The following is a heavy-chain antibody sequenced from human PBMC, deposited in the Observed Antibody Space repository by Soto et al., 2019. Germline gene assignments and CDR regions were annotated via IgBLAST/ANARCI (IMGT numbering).Heavy chain of an antibody. V-gene: IGHV1-2*02. CDR3: ARGPHSSGWYEGDY. CDR2: INPNSGGT. J-gene: IGHJ4*02. D-gene: IGHD6-19*01. Sequence: GASVKVSCKASGYTFTGDYMHWVRQAPGQGLEWMGWINPNSGGTNYAQKFQGRVTMTRDTSISTAYMELSRLRSDDTAVYYCARGPHSSGWYEGDYWGQGTLVTVSS. CDR1: GYTFTGDY.